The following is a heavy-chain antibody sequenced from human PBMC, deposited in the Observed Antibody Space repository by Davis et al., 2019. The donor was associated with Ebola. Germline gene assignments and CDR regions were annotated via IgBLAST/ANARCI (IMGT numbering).Heavy chain of an antibody. CDR2: INPSGGST. Sequence: AASVKVSCKASGYTFTSYYMHWVRQAPGQGLEWMGIINPSGGSTSYAQKFQGRVTMTRDTSTSTVYMELSSLRSEDTAVYYCARDRVTTVTQRYFDYWGQGTLVTVSS. CDR3: ARDRVTTVTQRYFDY. V-gene: IGHV1-46*01. J-gene: IGHJ4*02. CDR1: GYTFTSYY. D-gene: IGHD4-17*01.